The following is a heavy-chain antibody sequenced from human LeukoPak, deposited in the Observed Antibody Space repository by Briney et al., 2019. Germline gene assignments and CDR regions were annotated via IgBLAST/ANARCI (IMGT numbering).Heavy chain of an antibody. V-gene: IGHV4-59*08. D-gene: IGHD6-19*01. CDR3: ARRVAVTARYYFDF. J-gene: IGHJ4*02. Sequence: PSETLSLTCTVSGGSIGTYYWSWIRQPPGRGLKWIGYVYYNGNTNYNPSLKSRVTISVDTSKNQFSLKLNSVTAADTAVYFCARRVAVTARYYFDFWGQGTLVTVSS. CDR2: VYYNGNT. CDR1: GGSIGTYY.